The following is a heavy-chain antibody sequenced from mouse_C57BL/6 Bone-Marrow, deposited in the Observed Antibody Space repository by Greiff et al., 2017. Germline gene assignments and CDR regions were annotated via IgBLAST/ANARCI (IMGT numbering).Heavy chain of an antibody. J-gene: IGHJ3*01. CDR3: AIYGNYGGVYY. Sequence: QVQLKESGPELVKPGASVKISCKASGYTFTDYYINWVKQRPGQGLEWIGWIFPGSGSTYYNEKFKGKATLTVDKASSTAYMLLSSLTSEDSAVYFCAIYGNYGGVYYWGQGTLVTVSA. D-gene: IGHD2-1*01. CDR2: IFPGSGST. V-gene: IGHV1-75*01. CDR1: GYTFTDYY.